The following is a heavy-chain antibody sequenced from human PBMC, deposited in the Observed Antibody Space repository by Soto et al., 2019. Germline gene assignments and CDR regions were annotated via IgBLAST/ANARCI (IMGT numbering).Heavy chain of an antibody. CDR1: GFTFSSHW. Sequence: GGSLRLSCAASGFTFSSHWMSWVRQAPGKGLEWVANIKQDGSEKYYVDSVKGRFTISRDNAKNSLYLQMNSLRAEDTAVYYCARDIVVVQAENWFDPWGQGTLVTVSS. CDR2: IKQDGSEK. CDR3: ARDIVVVQAENWFDP. J-gene: IGHJ5*02. D-gene: IGHD2-2*01. V-gene: IGHV3-7*03.